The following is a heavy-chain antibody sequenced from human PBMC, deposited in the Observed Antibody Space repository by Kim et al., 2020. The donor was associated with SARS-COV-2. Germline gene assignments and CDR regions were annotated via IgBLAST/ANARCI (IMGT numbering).Heavy chain of an antibody. CDR1: GGSISSSSYY. Sequence: SETLSLTCTVSGGSISSSSYYWGWIRQPPGKGLEWIGSIYYSGSTYYNPSLKSRVTISVDTSKNQFSLKLSSVTAADTAVYYCARHTPSIAAFDWFDPWGQGTLVTVSS. CDR2: IYYSGST. J-gene: IGHJ5*02. V-gene: IGHV4-39*01. D-gene: IGHD6-6*01. CDR3: ARHTPSIAAFDWFDP.